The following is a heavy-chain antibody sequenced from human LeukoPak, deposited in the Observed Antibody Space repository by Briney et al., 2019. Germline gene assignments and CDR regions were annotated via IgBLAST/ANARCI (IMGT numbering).Heavy chain of an antibody. D-gene: IGHD2-21*02. CDR1: GFTVSSNY. Sequence: GGSLRLSCAASGFTVSSNYMTWVRQAPGKGLEWVSVIYSGGSTYYADSVKGRFTISRDNSKNTLYLQMNSLRAEDTAVYYCAKAAIEYCGGDCYWGYYFDYWGQGTLVTVSS. J-gene: IGHJ4*02. CDR2: IYSGGST. CDR3: AKAAIEYCGGDCYWGYYFDY. V-gene: IGHV3-53*05.